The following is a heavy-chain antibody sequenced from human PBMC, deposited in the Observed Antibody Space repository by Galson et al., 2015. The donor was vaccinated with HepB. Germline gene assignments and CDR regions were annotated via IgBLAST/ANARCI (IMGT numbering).Heavy chain of an antibody. D-gene: IGHD3-16*01. CDR3: ARLQGGQPYDY. CDR1: GGSISSSSYY. CDR2: IYYSGST. J-gene: IGHJ4*02. Sequence: SETLSLTCTVSGGSISSSSYYWGWIRQPPGKGLEWIGSIYYSGSTYYNPSLKSRVTISVDTSKNQFSLKLSSVTAADTAVYYCARLQGGQPYDYWGQGTLVTVSS. V-gene: IGHV4-39*01.